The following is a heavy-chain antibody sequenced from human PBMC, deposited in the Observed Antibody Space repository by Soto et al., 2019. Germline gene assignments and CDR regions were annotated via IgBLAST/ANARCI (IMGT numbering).Heavy chain of an antibody. CDR1: GFSLSTSGMC. CDR3: VRMPQWVHYYGMDV. CDR2: IDWDDDK. J-gene: IGHJ6*02. V-gene: IGHV2-70*01. D-gene: IGHD1-26*01. Sequence: SGPTLVNPTQTLTLTCTFSGFSLSTSGMCVSWIRQPPGKALEWLALIDWDDDKYYSTSLKTRLTISKDTSKNQVVLTMTNMDPVDTATYYCVRMPQWVHYYGMDVWGQGTTVTVSS.